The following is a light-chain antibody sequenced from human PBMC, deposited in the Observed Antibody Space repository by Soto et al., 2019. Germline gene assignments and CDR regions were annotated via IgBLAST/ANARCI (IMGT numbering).Light chain of an antibody. Sequence: EIVLTQSPGILSLSPGERATLSCRASQSVSSYLAWYQQKPGQAPRLLIYDASNRATGIPARFSGSGSGTEFTLTISSLQSEDFAVYYCQQYNNWPPIPFGQGTDWRI. CDR1: QSVSSY. CDR3: QQYNNWPPIP. J-gene: IGKJ5*01. CDR2: DAS. V-gene: IGKV3D-15*01.